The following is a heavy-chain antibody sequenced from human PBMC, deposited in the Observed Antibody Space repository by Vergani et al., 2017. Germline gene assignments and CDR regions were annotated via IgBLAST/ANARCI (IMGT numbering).Heavy chain of an antibody. CDR3: ARVEEWELPNFDY. CDR2: INPNSGGT. Sequence: QVQLVQSGAEVKKPGASVKVSCKASGYTFTGYYMHWVRQAPGQGLEWMGWINPNSGGTNYAQKLQGRVTMTTDTSTSTAYMELRSLRSDDTAVYYCARVEEWELPNFDYWGQGTLVTVSS. CDR1: GYTFTGYY. D-gene: IGHD1-26*01. V-gene: IGHV1-2*02. J-gene: IGHJ4*02.